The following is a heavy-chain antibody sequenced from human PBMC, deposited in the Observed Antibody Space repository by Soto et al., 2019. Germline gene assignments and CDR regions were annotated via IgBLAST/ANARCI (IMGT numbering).Heavy chain of an antibody. CDR3: AKDKPGTTSFDY. CDR2: ISDRGDTT. J-gene: IGHJ4*02. V-gene: IGHV3-23*01. Sequence: GGSLRLSCAASGFTISRDAMSWVRQAPGKGLEWVAAISDRGDTTHYADSVKGRFTISRGTSKNTLYLQMNSLRAEDTAVYYCAKDKPGTTSFDYWGRGTLVTVSS. CDR1: GFTISRDA. D-gene: IGHD1-1*01.